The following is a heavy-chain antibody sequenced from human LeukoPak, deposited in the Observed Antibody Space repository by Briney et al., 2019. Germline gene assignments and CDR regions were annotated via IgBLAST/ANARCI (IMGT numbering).Heavy chain of an antibody. Sequence: SETLSLTCTVSGGSISSYYWSWIRQPPGKGLEWIGYIYYSGSTNYNPSLKSRVTISVDTSKNQFSLKLSSVTAADTAVYYCARVSTDYYDSSGGVDYWGQGTLVTVSS. J-gene: IGHJ4*02. V-gene: IGHV4-59*08. CDR1: GGSISSYY. CDR3: ARVSTDYYDSSGGVDY. CDR2: IYYSGST. D-gene: IGHD3-22*01.